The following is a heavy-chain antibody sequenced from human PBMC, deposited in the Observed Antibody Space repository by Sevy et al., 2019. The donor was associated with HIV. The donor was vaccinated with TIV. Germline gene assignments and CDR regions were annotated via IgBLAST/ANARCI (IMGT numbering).Heavy chain of an antibody. CDR3: VRLGALGGDPIDY. Sequence: GESLKISCKGSGYSFTNHWIGWVRQIPGKGLEWMGIIYPGDSETRYRPPFQGQVTMSADKSTTTVYLQWSSLKASDTAMYHCVRLGALGGDPIDYWGHRTLVTVSS. CDR1: GYSFTNHW. D-gene: IGHD2-21*02. V-gene: IGHV5-51*01. J-gene: IGHJ4*01. CDR2: IYPGDSET.